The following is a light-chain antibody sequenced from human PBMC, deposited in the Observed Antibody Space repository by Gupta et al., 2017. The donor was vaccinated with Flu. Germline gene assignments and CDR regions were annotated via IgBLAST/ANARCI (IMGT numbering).Light chain of an antibody. Sequence: DIQLTQSPSSLSASVGDRVTITCRASQGIRNDSGWYQMKPGKAPKRLIYAAFILQGGVPSRFSGNGSGTEFTLRISSMKPEDFATYYGLQYKAYPPTLGQGTKVEIK. V-gene: IGKV1-17*01. CDR3: LQYKAYPPT. J-gene: IGKJ1*01. CDR1: QGIRND. CDR2: AAF.